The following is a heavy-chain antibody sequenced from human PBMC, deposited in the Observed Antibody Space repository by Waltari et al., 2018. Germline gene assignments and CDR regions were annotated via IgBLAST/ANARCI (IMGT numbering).Heavy chain of an antibody. J-gene: IGHJ4*02. Sequence: QLQLQQSGPGLVKPSETLSLTCAVSGDSLPGGSWWSWVRQPPGKGLEWVGQIHGSGRTNYNPSLEGRVTISMDMSNNKYSLRVSSATAADTAVYYCARDRGRGMFLDSWGQGILVSVSP. CDR3: ARDRGRGMFLDS. CDR1: GDSLPGGSW. CDR2: IHGSGRT. D-gene: IGHD3-10*02. V-gene: IGHV4-4*02.